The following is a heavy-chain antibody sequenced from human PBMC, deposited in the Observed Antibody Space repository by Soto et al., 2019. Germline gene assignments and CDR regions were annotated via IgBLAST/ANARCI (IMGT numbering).Heavy chain of an antibody. Sequence: PRGSLRLSCAASGFTFSNAWMSWVRQAPGKGLGWVGRIKSKTDGGTTDYAAPVKGRFTISRDDSKKTLCMQMNSLKTEDTGVYYCTTDYYGSGSFHPPPFYYGMDVWGQGTTVTVSS. CDR1: GFTFSNAW. J-gene: IGHJ6*02. V-gene: IGHV3-15*01. D-gene: IGHD3-10*01. CDR3: TTDYYGSGSFHPPPFYYGMDV. CDR2: IKSKTDGGTT.